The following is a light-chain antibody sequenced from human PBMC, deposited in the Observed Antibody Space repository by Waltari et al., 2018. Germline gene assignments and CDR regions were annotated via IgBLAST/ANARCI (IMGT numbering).Light chain of an antibody. CDR1: SGSIGNYY. Sequence: NFVLAQPHSMSESPGKTITISCTRSSGSIGNYYVQWYQKRPGSAPTTLIYNDDQRPPWVPDRFSGSIDVSSKSASLTISGLRTEDEADYYCQSYDNTNFVAFGGGTKVTVL. J-gene: IGLJ2*01. V-gene: IGLV6-57*04. CDR3: QSYDNTNFVA. CDR2: NDD.